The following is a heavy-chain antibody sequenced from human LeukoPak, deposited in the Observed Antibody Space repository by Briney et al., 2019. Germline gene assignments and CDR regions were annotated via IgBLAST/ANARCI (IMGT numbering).Heavy chain of an antibody. V-gene: IGHV3-15*01. CDR2: IKSKTDGGTT. CDR1: GFTFSNAW. D-gene: IGHD6-13*01. Sequence: GGSLRLSCAASGFTFSNAWMSWVRQAPGKGLEWVGRIKSKTDGGTTDYAAPVKGRFTISRDDSKNTLYLQMNSLKTEDTAVYYCTTVTPEQLVRDFDYWGQGTLVTVSS. CDR3: TTVTPEQLVRDFDY. J-gene: IGHJ4*02.